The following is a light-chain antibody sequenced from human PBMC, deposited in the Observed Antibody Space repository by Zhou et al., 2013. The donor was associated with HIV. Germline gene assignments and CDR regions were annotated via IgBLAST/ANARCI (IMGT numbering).Light chain of an antibody. J-gene: IGKJ3*01. Sequence: IQMTQSPSSLSASVGDRVTITCRASQGISSALAWYQQKPGKAPKLLIYAASSLQSGVPSRFSGSGSGTDFTLTISRLQPDDFATYYCQHYADHSRAFGPGTKVDFK. CDR3: QHYADHSRA. CDR1: QGISSA. V-gene: IGKV1D-13*01. CDR2: AAS.